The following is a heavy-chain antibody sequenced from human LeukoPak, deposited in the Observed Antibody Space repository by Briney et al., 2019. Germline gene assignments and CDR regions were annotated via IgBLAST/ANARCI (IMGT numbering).Heavy chain of an antibody. CDR2: FDPEDGET. J-gene: IGHJ4*02. CDR3: ATVHSGWTRFDY. V-gene: IGHV1-24*01. Sequence: ASVKVSRKVSGYTLTELSMHWVRQAPGKGLEWMGGFDPEDGETIYAQKFQGRVTMTEDTSTDTAYMELSSLRSEDTAVYYCATVHSGWTRFDYWGQGTLVTVSS. D-gene: IGHD6-19*01. CDR1: GYTLTELS.